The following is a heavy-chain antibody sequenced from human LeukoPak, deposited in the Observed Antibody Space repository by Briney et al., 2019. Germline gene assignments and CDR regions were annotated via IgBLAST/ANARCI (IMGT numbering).Heavy chain of an antibody. Sequence: PGGSLRLSCAASGFTFSSYGMHWVRQAPGKGLEWVAVISYDGSNKYYADSVKGRFTISRDNSKNTLYLQMNSLRAEDTAVYYCAKVSGSYPEVGYYYYGMDVWGQGTMVTVSS. D-gene: IGHD1-26*01. J-gene: IGHJ6*02. CDR2: ISYDGSNK. CDR1: GFTFSSYG. V-gene: IGHV3-30*18. CDR3: AKVSGSYPEVGYYYYGMDV.